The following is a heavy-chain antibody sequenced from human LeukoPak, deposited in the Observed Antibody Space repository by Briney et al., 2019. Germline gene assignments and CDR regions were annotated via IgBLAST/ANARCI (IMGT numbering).Heavy chain of an antibody. V-gene: IGHV4-39*07. CDR1: GGSISSSSYY. Sequence: SETLSLTCTVSGGSISSSSYYWGWIRQPPGKGLEWIGSIYYSGSTYYNPSLKSRVTISVDTSKNQFSLKLSSVTAADTAVYYCAREEIPLYYDSSGYYYSGKRTGFRFDYWGQGTLVTVSS. CDR3: AREEIPLYYDSSGYYYSGKRTGFRFDY. J-gene: IGHJ4*02. CDR2: IYYSGST. D-gene: IGHD3-22*01.